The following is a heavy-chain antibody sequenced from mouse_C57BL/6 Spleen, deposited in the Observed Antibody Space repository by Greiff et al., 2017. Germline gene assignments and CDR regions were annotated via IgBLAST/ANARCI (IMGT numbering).Heavy chain of an antibody. D-gene: IGHD1-1*01. J-gene: IGHJ1*03. Sequence: QVQLQQSGPGLVQPSQSLSITCTVSGFSLTSYGVHWVRQSPGKGLEWLGVIWRGGSTDYNAAFMSRLSITKDNSKSQVFFKMNSLQADDTAIYYCAKESRAGDYDGSSYGYFDVWGTGTTVTVSS. CDR3: AKESRAGDYDGSSYGYFDV. CDR2: IWRGGST. CDR1: GFSLTSYG. V-gene: IGHV2-5*01.